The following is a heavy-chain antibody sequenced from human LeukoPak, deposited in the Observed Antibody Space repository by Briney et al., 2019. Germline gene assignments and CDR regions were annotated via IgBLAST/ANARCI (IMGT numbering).Heavy chain of an antibody. J-gene: IGHJ6*04. Sequence: SETLSLTCTVSGYSISSGYSWGWIRQPPGKGLEWIGSIYHSGNTYYNPSLRRRVTISVDTSKNQFSLNLRPVTAQATPVDSCARLSGPALYGSGSHFVDVWGKGTPVTVSS. D-gene: IGHD3-10*01. CDR2: IYHSGNT. V-gene: IGHV4-38-2*02. CDR1: GYSISSGYS. CDR3: ARLSGPALYGSGSHFVDV.